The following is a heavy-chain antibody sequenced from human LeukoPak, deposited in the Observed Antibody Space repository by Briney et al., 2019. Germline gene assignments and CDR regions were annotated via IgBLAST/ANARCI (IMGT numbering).Heavy chain of an antibody. J-gene: IGHJ6*02. CDR3: ARNNGMDV. V-gene: IGHV3-7*03. CDR1: GFALSSHW. Sequence: GGSLRLSCAASGFALSSHWMTWVRQVPGRGPEWVANVNRDGSETYYLDSVKGRFTISKDNAKTSLYLQMNSLRAEDTALYHCARNNGMDVWGQGTTVIVSS. CDR2: VNRDGSET.